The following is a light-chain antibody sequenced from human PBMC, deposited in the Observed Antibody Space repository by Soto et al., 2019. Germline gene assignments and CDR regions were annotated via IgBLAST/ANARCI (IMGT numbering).Light chain of an antibody. V-gene: IGKV3-15*01. CDR3: QQRKFWPPLT. J-gene: IGKJ4*01. Sequence: EMVMTQSPATLSVSPGERATLSCRASQNLSRNLAWYQQQPGQAPRLLIYGASTRATGIPARFSGSGSGTDFTLTISSLEPEDFAVYYCQQRKFWPPLTFGGGTKVELK. CDR2: GAS. CDR1: QNLSRN.